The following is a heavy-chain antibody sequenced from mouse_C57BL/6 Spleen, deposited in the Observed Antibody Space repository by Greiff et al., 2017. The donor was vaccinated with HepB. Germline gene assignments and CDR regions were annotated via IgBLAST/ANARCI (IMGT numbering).Heavy chain of an antibody. J-gene: IGHJ1*03. CDR1: GYAFSSSW. V-gene: IGHV1-82*01. Sequence: VQLQQSGPELVKPGASVKISCKASGYAFSSSWMNWVKQRPGKGLEWIGRIYPGDGDTNYNGKFKGKATLTADKSSSTAYMQLSSLTSEDSAVYVCARSGMTPDGYFDVWGTGTTVTVSS. D-gene: IGHD3-1*01. CDR2: IYPGDGDT. CDR3: ARSGMTPDGYFDV.